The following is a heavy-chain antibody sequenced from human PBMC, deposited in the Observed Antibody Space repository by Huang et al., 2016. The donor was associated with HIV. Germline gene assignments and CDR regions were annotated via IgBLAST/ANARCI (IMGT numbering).Heavy chain of an antibody. CDR2: INPRGRR. Sequence: QVQLQESGPGLVKPSETLSLTCTVSDGSISSHFWSWIRQPPGKGLEWIETINPRGRRNYNPSLESRVTRAKDSSNEQLSLKLQSGTAADTAVYYCARDGAYQYDSRAYYRDFWGQGTLVTVSS. CDR3: ARDGAYQYDSRAYYRDF. V-gene: IGHV4-59*11. J-gene: IGHJ4*02. CDR1: DGSISSHF. D-gene: IGHD3-22*01.